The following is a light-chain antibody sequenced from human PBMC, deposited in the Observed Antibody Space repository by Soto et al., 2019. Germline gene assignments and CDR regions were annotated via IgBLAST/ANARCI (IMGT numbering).Light chain of an antibody. CDR2: VAS. CDR1: QSVSSNY. Sequence: EIVLTQSPGTLSLSPGEKATLSCRASQSVSSNYLAWYQQKPGQAPRLLIYVASSRATGIPDRFSGSGSGTDFTLTISALEPEDFAVYYCQQYVNSPLTFGGGTKV. J-gene: IGKJ4*01. V-gene: IGKV3-20*01. CDR3: QQYVNSPLT.